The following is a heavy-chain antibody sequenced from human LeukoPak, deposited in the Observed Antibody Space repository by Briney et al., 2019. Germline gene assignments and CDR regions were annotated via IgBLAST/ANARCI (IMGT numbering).Heavy chain of an antibody. J-gene: IGHJ4*02. Sequence: GASVKVSCKASGYTFTSYGISWVRQAPGQGLEGMGWISAYNGNTNYAQKLQGRVTMTTDTSTSTAYMELRSLRSDDTAVYYCARDAGDIVVVPAAMPIDYWGQGTLVTVSS. CDR3: ARDAGDIVVVPAAMPIDY. D-gene: IGHD2-2*01. CDR2: ISAYNGNT. V-gene: IGHV1-18*01. CDR1: GYTFTSYG.